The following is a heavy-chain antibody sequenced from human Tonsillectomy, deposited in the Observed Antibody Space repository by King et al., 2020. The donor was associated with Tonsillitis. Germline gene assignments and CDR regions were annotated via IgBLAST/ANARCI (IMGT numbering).Heavy chain of an antibody. D-gene: IGHD3-9*01. CDR2: ISGSGGST. CDR1: GFTFSSYA. J-gene: IGHJ6*02. Sequence: VQLVESGGGLVQPGGSLRLSCAASGFTFSSYAMSWVRQAPGKGLEWVSAISGSGGSTYYADSVKGRLTISRDSSEITLYLQMNSLRAEDTAVYYCAKHILTGYYYYYYGMDVWGQGTTVTVSS. CDR3: AKHILTGYYYYYYGMDV. V-gene: IGHV3-23*04.